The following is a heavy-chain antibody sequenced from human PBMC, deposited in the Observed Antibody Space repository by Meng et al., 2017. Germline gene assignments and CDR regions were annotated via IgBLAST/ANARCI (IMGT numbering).Heavy chain of an antibody. CDR2: IKQDGSEK. D-gene: IGHD3-16*02. Sequence: GESLKISCAASGFTFSSYWMSWVRQAPGKGLEWVANIKQDGSEKYYVDSVKARFTISRDNAKNSLYLQMNSLRAEDTAVYYCASQKNTYYDYVWGSYRTFGFDYWGQGTLVTGAS. J-gene: IGHJ4*02. V-gene: IGHV3-7*01. CDR3: ASQKNTYYDYVWGSYRTFGFDY. CDR1: GFTFSSYW.